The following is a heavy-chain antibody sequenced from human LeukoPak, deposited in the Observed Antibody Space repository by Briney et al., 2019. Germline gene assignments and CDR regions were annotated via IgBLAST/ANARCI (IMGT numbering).Heavy chain of an antibody. CDR2: IIPILGIA. CDR3: ARSYYGDYGNFDY. Sequence: ASVTVSCKASGGTFSSYAISWVRQPPGQGLEWMGRIIPILGIANYAQKFQGRVTITADKSTSTAYMELSSLRSEDTAVYYCARSYYGDYGNFDYWGQGTLVTVSS. D-gene: IGHD4-17*01. CDR1: GGTFSSYA. J-gene: IGHJ4*02. V-gene: IGHV1-69*04.